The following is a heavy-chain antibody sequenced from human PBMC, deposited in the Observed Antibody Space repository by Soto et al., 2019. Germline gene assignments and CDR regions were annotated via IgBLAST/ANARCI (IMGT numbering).Heavy chain of an antibody. CDR2: IYHSGST. V-gene: IGHV4-4*02. CDR1: GGSISSSNW. D-gene: IGHD3-10*01. Sequence: PSETLSLTCAVSGGSISSSNWWSWVRQPPGKGLEWIGEIYHSGSTNYNPSLKSRVTISVDKSKNQFSLKLSSVTAADTAVYYCARLSLDGSGSNRAARYYYGMDVWGQGTTVTVSS. J-gene: IGHJ6*02. CDR3: ARLSLDGSGSNRAARYYYGMDV.